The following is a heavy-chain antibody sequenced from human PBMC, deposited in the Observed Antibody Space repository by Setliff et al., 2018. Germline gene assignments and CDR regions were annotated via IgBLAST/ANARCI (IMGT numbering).Heavy chain of an antibody. V-gene: IGHV3-11*04. CDR1: GFTFSDYY. J-gene: IGHJ3*02. CDR2: ISSSSSTI. Sequence: LRLSCAASGFTFSDYYMTWIRQAPGKGLEWVSYISSSSSTIYYADSVKGRFTISRDNAKKSLYLQMNSLRAEDTAVYYCARDRRPFNWGGNDAFDIWGQGTMVTVSS. CDR3: ARDRRPFNWGGNDAFDI. D-gene: IGHD7-27*01.